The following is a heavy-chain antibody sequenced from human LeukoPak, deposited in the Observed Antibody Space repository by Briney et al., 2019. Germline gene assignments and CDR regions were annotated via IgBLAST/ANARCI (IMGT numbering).Heavy chain of an antibody. CDR3: AKVLPSTSSPDP. Sequence: GGSLRLSCAASGFTFSSYAMSWVRQAPGKGLKWVSGISGSGGSTYYADSVKGRFTISRDNSKNTLFLQMNSLRAEDTAVYYCAKVLPSTSSPDPWGQGTLVTVSS. CDR1: GFTFSSYA. V-gene: IGHV3-23*01. CDR2: ISGSGGST. D-gene: IGHD6-6*01. J-gene: IGHJ5*02.